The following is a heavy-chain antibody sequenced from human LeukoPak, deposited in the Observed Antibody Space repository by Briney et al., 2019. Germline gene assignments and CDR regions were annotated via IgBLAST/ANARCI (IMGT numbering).Heavy chain of an antibody. J-gene: IGHJ4*02. CDR2: IYHSGST. D-gene: IGHD3-16*02. V-gene: IGHV4-38-2*02. CDR3: ARGPYGDYVWGSYRYTTGRYFDY. CDR1: GYSISSGYY. Sequence: SETLSLTCTVSGYSISSGYYWGWIRQPPGQGLEWIGSIYHSGSTYYNPSLKSRVTISVDTSKNQFSLKLSSVTAADTAVYYCARGPYGDYVWGSYRYTTGRYFDYWGQGTLVTVSS.